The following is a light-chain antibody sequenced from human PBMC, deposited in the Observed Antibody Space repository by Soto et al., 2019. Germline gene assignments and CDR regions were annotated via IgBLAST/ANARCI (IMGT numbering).Light chain of an antibody. J-gene: IGKJ3*01. CDR1: QSLSSSY. V-gene: IGKV3-20*01. Sequence: EIVLTQFPGTLSLSPGERATLSCRASQSLSSSYLAWYQQEPGQAPRLLIYDSFNRATGIPDRFSGSGSGTNFTLTISRLDPEDFAVYYCQQYGSSSLTFGPGTKVDI. CDR3: QQYGSSSLT. CDR2: DSF.